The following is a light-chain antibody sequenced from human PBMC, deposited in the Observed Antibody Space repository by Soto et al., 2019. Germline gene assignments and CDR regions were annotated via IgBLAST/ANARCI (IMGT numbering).Light chain of an antibody. CDR3: HQDSTYPHT. V-gene: IGKV1-5*03. J-gene: IGKJ3*01. CDR1: QSISSW. CDR2: KAS. Sequence: DIQMTQSPSTLSASVGDRVTITCRASQSISSWLAWYQQKPGKAPKLLIYKASTFESGVPSRFSGSGSGTECTLTISSLQPDGFTTYYCHQDSTYPHTFGPGTKVDIK.